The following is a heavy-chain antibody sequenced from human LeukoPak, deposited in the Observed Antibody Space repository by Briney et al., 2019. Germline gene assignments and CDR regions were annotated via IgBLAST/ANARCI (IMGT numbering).Heavy chain of an antibody. J-gene: IGHJ4*02. CDR3: ARDLVGTFDY. Sequence: SETLSLTCAVYGGSFSGYYWGWIRQPPGKGLEWIGEINHSGSTNYNPSLKSRVTISVDTSKNQFSLKLSSVTAADTAVYYCARDLVGTFDYWGQGTLVTVSS. CDR1: GGSFSGYY. CDR2: INHSGST. V-gene: IGHV4-34*01. D-gene: IGHD1-1*01.